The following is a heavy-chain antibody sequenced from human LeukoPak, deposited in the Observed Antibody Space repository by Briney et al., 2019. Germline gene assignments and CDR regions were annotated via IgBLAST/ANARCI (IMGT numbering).Heavy chain of an antibody. J-gene: IGHJ6*03. V-gene: IGHV3-21*01. CDR2: ISSSSSYI. CDR1: GFTFSSYS. D-gene: IGHD6-13*01. CDR3: ARDSIAAAGIYYMDV. Sequence: PGGSLRLSCAASGFTFSSYSMNWVRQAPGKGLEWVSSISSSSSYIYYADSVKGRFTISRDNAKNSLYLQMNSLRAEDTAVYYCARDSIAAAGIYYMDVWGKGTTVTISS.